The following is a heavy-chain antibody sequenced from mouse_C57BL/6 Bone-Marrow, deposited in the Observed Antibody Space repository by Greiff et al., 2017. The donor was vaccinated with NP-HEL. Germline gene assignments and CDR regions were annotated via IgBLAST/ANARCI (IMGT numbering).Heavy chain of an antibody. CDR2: IHPNSGST. V-gene: IGHV1-64*01. J-gene: IGHJ3*01. Sequence: VQLQQPGAELVKPGASVKLSCKASGYTFTSYWMHWVKQRPGQGLEWIGMIHPNSGSTNYNEKFKSKATLTVDKSSSTAYMQLSSLTSEDSAVYYCARRGYYGSSYVPFDYWGQGTLVTVSA. D-gene: IGHD1-1*01. CDR3: ARRGYYGSSYVPFDY. CDR1: GYTFTSYW.